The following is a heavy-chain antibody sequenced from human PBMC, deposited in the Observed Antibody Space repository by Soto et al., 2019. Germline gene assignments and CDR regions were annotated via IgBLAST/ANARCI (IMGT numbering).Heavy chain of an antibody. CDR2: INAGNGNT. V-gene: IGHV1-3*01. CDR1: GYTFTSYA. J-gene: IGHJ4*02. CDR3: AKNGNYVDYFDY. Sequence: ASVKVSCKASGYTFTSYAMHWVRQAPGQRLEWMGWINAGNGNTKYSQKFQGRVIISVDTSKNQFSLRLSSVTAADTAVYYCAKNGNYVDYFDYWGQGTLVTVSS. D-gene: IGHD1-7*01.